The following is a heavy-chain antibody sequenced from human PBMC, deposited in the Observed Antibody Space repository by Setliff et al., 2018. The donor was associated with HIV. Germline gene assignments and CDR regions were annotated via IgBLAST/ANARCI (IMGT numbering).Heavy chain of an antibody. Sequence: SETLSLTCTVSGGSISSGYYYWSWIRQPAGKELEWIGHIYISGNANYNPSLKTRVSMSVDTSKKHFSMRLTSVTSADTAIYYCARADYESGSYFFDYWGQGTLVTVSS. CDR2: IYISGNA. J-gene: IGHJ4*02. D-gene: IGHD3-22*01. CDR3: ARADYESGSYFFDY. CDR1: GGSISSGYYY. V-gene: IGHV4-61*10.